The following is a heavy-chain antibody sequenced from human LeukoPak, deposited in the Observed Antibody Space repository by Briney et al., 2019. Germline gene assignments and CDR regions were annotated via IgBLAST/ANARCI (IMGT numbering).Heavy chain of an antibody. CDR2: ITSSSSYI. D-gene: IGHD4-17*01. CDR3: TRDYGSRY. J-gene: IGHJ4*02. CDR1: GFTFSSYT. Sequence: SGGSLRLSCAASGFTFSSYTMNWVGQAPGKGLEWVSSITSSSSYIYYADSVMGRFTISRDNANNSLYLQMNSLRAEDTAVYYCTRDYGSRYWGQGTLVTVSS. V-gene: IGHV3-21*01.